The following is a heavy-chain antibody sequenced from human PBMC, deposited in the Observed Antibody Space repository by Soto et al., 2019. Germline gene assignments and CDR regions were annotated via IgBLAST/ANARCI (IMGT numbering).Heavy chain of an antibody. CDR3: ARDLYDRGLGMDV. CDR1: GGSISSGGYS. Sequence: SATLSLTCAVSGGSISSGGYSWSWIRQPPGKGLEWIVYIYHSGSTYYNPSLKSRVTISVDRSKNQFSLKLSSVTAADTAVYYCARDLYDRGLGMDVWGQGTTVTVSS. CDR2: IYHSGST. J-gene: IGHJ6*02. D-gene: IGHD3-22*01. V-gene: IGHV4-30-2*01.